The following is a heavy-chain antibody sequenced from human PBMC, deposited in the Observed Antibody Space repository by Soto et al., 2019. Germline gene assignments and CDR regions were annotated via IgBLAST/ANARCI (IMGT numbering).Heavy chain of an antibody. D-gene: IGHD6-13*01. J-gene: IGHJ4*02. CDR2: IYYSGST. V-gene: IGHV4-39*01. Sequence: SETLSLTCTVSGGSISSSSYYWGWIRQPPGKGLEWIGSIYYSGSTYYNPSLKSRVTISVDTSKNQFSLKLSSVTAADTAVYYCARTAPSTYIAAAGTFDYWGQGTLVTVSS. CDR3: ARTAPSTYIAAAGTFDY. CDR1: GGSISSSSYY.